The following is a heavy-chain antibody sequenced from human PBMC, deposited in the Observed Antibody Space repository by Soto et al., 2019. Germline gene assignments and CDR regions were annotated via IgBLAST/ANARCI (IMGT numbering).Heavy chain of an antibody. J-gene: IGHJ6*03. Sequence: SETLSLTCAVYGGSFSGYYWSWIRQPPGKGLEWIGEINHSGRTNYNPSLKSRVTLAVDTSKNQFSLKLSSVTAADTAVYYCAREGSQLLSKYYYYYMDVWGKGTKVTVSS. CDR2: INHSGRT. V-gene: IGHV4-34*09. CDR1: GGSFSGYY. CDR3: AREGSQLLSKYYYYYMDV. D-gene: IGHD2-2*01.